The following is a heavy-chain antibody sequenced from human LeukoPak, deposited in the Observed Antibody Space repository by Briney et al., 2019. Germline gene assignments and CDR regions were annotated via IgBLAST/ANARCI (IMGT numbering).Heavy chain of an antibody. V-gene: IGHV3-20*04. CDR2: INWNGGST. J-gene: IGHJ4*02. Sequence: GGSLRLSCAASGFTIEDYGMSWVRQAPGKGLEWVSGINWNGGSTGYADSVKGRFTISRDNAKNSLYLQMNSLRAEDTALYYCAKDMSLSIAVAGIDYWGQGTLVTVSS. D-gene: IGHD6-19*01. CDR1: GFTIEDYG. CDR3: AKDMSLSIAVAGIDY.